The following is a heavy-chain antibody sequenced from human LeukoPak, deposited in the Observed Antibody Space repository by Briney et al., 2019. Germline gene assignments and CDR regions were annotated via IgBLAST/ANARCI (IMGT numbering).Heavy chain of an antibody. CDR2: TSYDESNK. D-gene: IGHD5-24*01. CDR3: ARDGGWLQFFDY. J-gene: IGHJ4*02. V-gene: IGHV3-30-3*01. Sequence: GSLLLSCAASGFTFSRYAMHWARQAPGKGLEWVAVTSYDESNKEFADSVKGRFTISRDNSKNTLYLGLNSLRADDTAVYYCARDGGWLQFFDYWGQGTLVTVSA. CDR1: GFTFSRYA.